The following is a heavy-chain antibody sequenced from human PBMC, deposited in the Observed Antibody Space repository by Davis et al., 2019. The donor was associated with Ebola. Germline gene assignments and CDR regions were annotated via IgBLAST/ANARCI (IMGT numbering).Heavy chain of an antibody. CDR3: ARLPSGVGRALDY. Sequence: GESLKISCVASGFTFTGHYMNWIRQAPGKGLEWVANIKQDGSNKQYVDSVKGRFTISRDNAKNSLFLQLNSLRAEDTALYYCARLPSGVGRALDYWGHGTLVTVSS. CDR2: IKQDGSNK. D-gene: IGHD5-12*01. J-gene: IGHJ4*01. CDR1: GFTFTGHY. V-gene: IGHV3-7*01.